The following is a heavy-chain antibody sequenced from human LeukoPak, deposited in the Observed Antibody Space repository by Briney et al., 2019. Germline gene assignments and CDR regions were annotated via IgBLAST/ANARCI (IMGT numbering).Heavy chain of an antibody. CDR2: ISSSSSYI. V-gene: IGHV3-21*01. Sequence: AGGSLRLSCAASGFTFSSYSMNWVRQAPGKGLEWVSSISSSSSYIYYADSVKGRFTISRDNAKNSLYLQMNSLRAEDTAVYYCARIYDFWSGYRDYWGQGTLVTVSS. CDR1: GFTFSSYS. D-gene: IGHD3-3*01. CDR3: ARIYDFWSGYRDY. J-gene: IGHJ4*02.